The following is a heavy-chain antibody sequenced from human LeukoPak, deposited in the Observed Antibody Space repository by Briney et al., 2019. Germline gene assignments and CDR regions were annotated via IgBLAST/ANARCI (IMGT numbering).Heavy chain of an antibody. CDR2: IYASGST. Sequence: ETLSLTCTVSGDSISSYDWSWIRQPAGKGLEWIGRIYASGSTSHNPSFKGRVTMSVDTSKSQFPLKLSSVTAADTAVYYCAKGGSSWAPGGAYYYYYGMDVWGQGTTDTVSS. J-gene: IGHJ6*02. CDR3: AKGGSSWAPGGAYYYYYGMDV. V-gene: IGHV4-4*07. D-gene: IGHD6-13*01. CDR1: GDSISSYD.